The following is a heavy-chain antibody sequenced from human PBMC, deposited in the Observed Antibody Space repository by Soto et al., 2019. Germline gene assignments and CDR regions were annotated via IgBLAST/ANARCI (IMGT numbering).Heavy chain of an antibody. J-gene: IGHJ6*02. CDR2: IDPGDSST. D-gene: IGHD6-19*01. Sequence: GESLKISCQGSGYSFTTYWISWVRQMPGKGLEWMGKIDPGDSSTNYSPSFRGHITISVDRSINTAHLQFSSLRAEDTAVYYCAKALNSGGWYPTGDYYGMDVWGQGTTVTVSS. CDR3: AKALNSGGWYPTGDYYGMDV. V-gene: IGHV5-10-1*01. CDR1: GYSFTTYW.